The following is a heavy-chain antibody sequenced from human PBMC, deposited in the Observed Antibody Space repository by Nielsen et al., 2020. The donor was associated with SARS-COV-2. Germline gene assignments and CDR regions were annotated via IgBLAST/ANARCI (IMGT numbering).Heavy chain of an antibody. Sequence: GESLKISCAASGFTFGSYAMHWVRQAPGKGLEWVAIISYDGSNKYYADSVKGRFTISRDNSKNTLYLQMNSLRPEDTAVYYCARDLLIPPRGWFDSWGQGTLVTVSS. CDR1: GFTFGSYA. CDR2: ISYDGSNK. CDR3: ARDLLIPPRGWFDS. J-gene: IGHJ5*01. D-gene: IGHD2-8*01. V-gene: IGHV3-30-3*01.